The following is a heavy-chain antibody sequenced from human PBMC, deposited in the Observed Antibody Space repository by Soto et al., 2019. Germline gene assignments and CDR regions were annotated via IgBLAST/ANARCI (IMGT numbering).Heavy chain of an antibody. Sequence: QVQLVESGGGVVQPGRSLRLSCADSGFTFTDYGMHLVRQAPGKGLEWVAVISYDGSNKNYADSVKGRFTITRDNSKNTLYLQMNSLRAEDTAVYYCAKDTYYHDSSGYYVFDYWGQGTLVTVSS. CDR3: AKDTYYHDSSGYYVFDY. CDR2: ISYDGSNK. D-gene: IGHD3-22*01. V-gene: IGHV3-30*18. CDR1: GFTFTDYG. J-gene: IGHJ4*02.